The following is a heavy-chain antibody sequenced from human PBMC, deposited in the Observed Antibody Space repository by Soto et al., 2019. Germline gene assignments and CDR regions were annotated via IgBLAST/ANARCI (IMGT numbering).Heavy chain of an antibody. CDR2: INHSGST. CDR1: GGSCSGYY. J-gene: IGHJ4*02. V-gene: IGHV4-34*01. D-gene: IGHD4-17*01. Sequence: SETLSLTCAVYGGSCSGYYWSWIRQPPGKGLEWIGEINHSGSTNYNPSLKSRVTISVDTSKNQFSLKLSSVTAADTAVYFCGGQDYGAKGYYFENWGQGALVTVSS. CDR3: GGQDYGAKGYYFEN.